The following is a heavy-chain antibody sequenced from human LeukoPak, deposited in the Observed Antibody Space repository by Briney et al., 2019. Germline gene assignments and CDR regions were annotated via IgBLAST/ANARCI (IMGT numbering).Heavy chain of an antibody. V-gene: IGHV3-30*01. J-gene: IGHJ6*03. CDR2: ISYHGNNQ. CDR1: GFTFSTYA. Sequence: GRSLRLSCAASGFTFSTYALPWVRQAPGKGLEWVAFISYHGNNQYYADSVKGRFTISRDNSKNTVNLQLNSLRTEDTAVYYCAREGYKYADYYCYYMDVWGKGTTVTVSS. D-gene: IGHD5-18*01. CDR3: AREGYKYADYYCYYMDV.